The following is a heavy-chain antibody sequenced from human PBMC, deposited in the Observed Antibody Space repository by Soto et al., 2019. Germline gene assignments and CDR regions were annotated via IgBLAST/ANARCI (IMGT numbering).Heavy chain of an antibody. D-gene: IGHD4-17*01. CDR1: GYTFTSYG. CDR3: ASSNHGDTVAELDY. CDR2: ISAYNGNT. J-gene: IGHJ4*02. Sequence: QVQLVQSGAEVKKPGASVKVSCKASGYTFTSYGISWVRQAPGQGLEWMGWISAYNGNTNYAQKLQGRDTMTTDTSTSTAYKELRSLRSDDTAVYYCASSNHGDTVAELDYWGQGTLVTVSS. V-gene: IGHV1-18*01.